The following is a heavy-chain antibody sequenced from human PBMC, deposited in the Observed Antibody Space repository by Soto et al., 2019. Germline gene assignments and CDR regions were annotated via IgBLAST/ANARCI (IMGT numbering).Heavy chain of an antibody. Sequence: GGSLRLSCAASGFTFSSYGMHWVRQAPGKGLEWVAVIWYDGSNKYYADSVKGRFTISRDNSKNTLYVQMNSLRAEDTAVYYCARERYGSGGAFDIWGQGTMVTVSS. CDR1: GFTFSSYG. CDR2: IWYDGSNK. D-gene: IGHD3-10*01. CDR3: ARERYGSGGAFDI. V-gene: IGHV3-33*01. J-gene: IGHJ3*02.